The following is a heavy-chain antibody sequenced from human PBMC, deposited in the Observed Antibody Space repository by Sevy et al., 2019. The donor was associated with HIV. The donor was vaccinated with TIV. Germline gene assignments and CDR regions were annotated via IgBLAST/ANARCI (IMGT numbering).Heavy chain of an antibody. Sequence: GGSLRLSCAASGFTFTTYNMNWVRQAPGKGREWVSYISISSGTIYYADSVKGRFTISRDNAKNSLYLQMNSLRDEDTAVYYCATGGRDGYNYWGQGTLVTVSS. CDR3: ATGGRDGYNY. J-gene: IGHJ4*02. V-gene: IGHV3-48*02. CDR2: ISISSGTI. CDR1: GFTFTTYN. D-gene: IGHD5-12*01.